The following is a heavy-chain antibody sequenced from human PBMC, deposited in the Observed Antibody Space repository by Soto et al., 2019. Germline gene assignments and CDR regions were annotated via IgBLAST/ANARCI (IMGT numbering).Heavy chain of an antibody. V-gene: IGHV4-59*08. CDR2: IYYTGST. Sequence: SGTLSLTCTVSGGSISNYYWSWIRQPPGKGLERIGYIYYTGSTNYNPSLKSRVTISVDTSKNQFSLKLSSVTAADTAVYYCARLSMVPLRTFDYWGQGTLVTVSS. CDR3: ARLSMVPLRTFDY. J-gene: IGHJ4*02. CDR1: GGSISNYY. D-gene: IGHD3-10*01.